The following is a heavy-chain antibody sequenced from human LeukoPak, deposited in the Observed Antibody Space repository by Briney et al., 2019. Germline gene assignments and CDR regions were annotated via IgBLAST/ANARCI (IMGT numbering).Heavy chain of an antibody. Sequence: GASVKVSCKASGGTFSSYAISWVRQAPGQGLEWMGGIIPIFGTANYAQKFQGRVTITTDESTSTAYMELSSLGSEDTAVYYCARVVRFAGSYYMDVWGKGTTVTVSS. CDR3: ARVVRFAGSYYMDV. V-gene: IGHV1-69*05. D-gene: IGHD3-16*01. CDR2: IIPIFGTA. CDR1: GGTFSSYA. J-gene: IGHJ6*03.